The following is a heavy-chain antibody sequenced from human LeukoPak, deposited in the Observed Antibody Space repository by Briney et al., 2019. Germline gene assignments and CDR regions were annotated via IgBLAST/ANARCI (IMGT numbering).Heavy chain of an antibody. CDR1: GFTVSGNY. Sequence: GGSLRLSCAASGFTVSGNYMSWVRQAPGKGLEWVSLIYSGGTTYYADSVKGRFTISRDNSKNTLYLQMNSLRAEDTAVYYCARSSERKYYFDYWGQGTLVTVSS. CDR2: IYSGGTT. D-gene: IGHD3-22*01. CDR3: ARSSERKYYFDY. V-gene: IGHV3-53*01. J-gene: IGHJ4*02.